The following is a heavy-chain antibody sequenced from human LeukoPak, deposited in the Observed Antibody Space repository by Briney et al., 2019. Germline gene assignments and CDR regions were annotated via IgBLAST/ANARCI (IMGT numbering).Heavy chain of an antibody. D-gene: IGHD2-2*01. J-gene: IGHJ6*02. CDR2: INPNSGGT. CDR3: ARSSAAIGLYCGMDV. CDR1: GYTFTGYY. V-gene: IGHV1-2*02. Sequence: ASVKVSCKASGYTFTGYYMHWVRQAPGQGLEWMGWINPNSGGTNYAQKFQGRVTMTRDTSISTAYMELSRLRSDDTAVYYCARSSAAIGLYCGMDVWGQGTTVTVSS.